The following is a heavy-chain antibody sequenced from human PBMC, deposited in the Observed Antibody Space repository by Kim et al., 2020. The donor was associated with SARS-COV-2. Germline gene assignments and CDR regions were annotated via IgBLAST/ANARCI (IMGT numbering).Heavy chain of an antibody. CDR3: ASEVTSSGPNWFDP. V-gene: IGHV3-30*01. Sequence: ADSVKGRFTISRDNSKNTLYLQMNSLRAEDTAVYYCASEVTSSGPNWFDPWGQGTLVTVSS. D-gene: IGHD3-10*01. J-gene: IGHJ5*02.